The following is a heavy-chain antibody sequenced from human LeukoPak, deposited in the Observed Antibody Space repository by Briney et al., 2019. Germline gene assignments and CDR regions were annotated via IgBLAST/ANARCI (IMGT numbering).Heavy chain of an antibody. CDR1: GYTFTSYY. J-gene: IGHJ4*02. Sequence: ASVKVSCKASGYTFTSYYMHWVRQAPGQGLEWMGIINPSGGSTSYAQKFQGRVTMTRDTSTSTVYMELSSLRSEDTAVYYCARDLKDAWGEYCFDYWGQGTLVTVSS. CDR3: ARDLKDAWGEYCFDY. D-gene: IGHD3-16*01. V-gene: IGHV1-46*01. CDR2: INPSGGST.